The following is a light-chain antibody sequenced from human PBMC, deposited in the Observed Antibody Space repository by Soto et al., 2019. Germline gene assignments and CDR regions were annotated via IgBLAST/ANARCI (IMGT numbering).Light chain of an antibody. J-gene: IGKJ5*01. Sequence: EIVMTQSPATLSVSPGERSTLSCSASQSVSSYLAWYQQEPGQAPRLLIYDASNRATGIPARFSGSGSGTDFTLTISSLEPEDFAVYYCQQRSNWPPITFGQGTRLEIK. CDR1: QSVSSY. CDR3: QQRSNWPPIT. V-gene: IGKV3-11*01. CDR2: DAS.